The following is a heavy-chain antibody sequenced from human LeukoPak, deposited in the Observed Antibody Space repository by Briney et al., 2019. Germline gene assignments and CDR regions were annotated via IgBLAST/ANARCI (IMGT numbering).Heavy chain of an antibody. CDR2: ISGSGGST. D-gene: IGHD1-26*01. J-gene: IGHJ1*01. V-gene: IGHV3-23*01. CDR1: GFTFSSYA. Sequence: GRSLRLSCAASGFTFSSYAMHWVRQAPGKGLEWVSAISGSGGSTYYADSVKGRFTISRDNSKNTLYLQMNNLRADDTALYYCARDHSGSDAETFQHWGQGTLVTVSS. CDR3: ARDHSGSDAETFQH.